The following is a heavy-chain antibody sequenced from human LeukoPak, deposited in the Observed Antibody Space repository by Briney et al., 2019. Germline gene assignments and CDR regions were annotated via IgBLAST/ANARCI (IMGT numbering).Heavy chain of an antibody. Sequence: GGSLRLSCAASGFIFWRYAMSWLRQAPGKGLKWVSDISASGDNTYYADSVKGRFTISRDNSKNTVYLQMNSQRAEDTAVYYCARGLVGTTAYFDHWGQGTLVTVSS. D-gene: IGHD2-21*02. J-gene: IGHJ4*02. V-gene: IGHV3-23*01. CDR3: ARGLVGTTAYFDH. CDR1: GFIFWRYA. CDR2: ISASGDNT.